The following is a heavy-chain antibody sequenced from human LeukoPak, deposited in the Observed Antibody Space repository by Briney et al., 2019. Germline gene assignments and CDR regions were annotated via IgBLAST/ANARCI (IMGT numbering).Heavy chain of an antibody. D-gene: IGHD3-16*01. CDR2: IKEDESAK. V-gene: IGHV3-7*01. Sequence: PGGSLRLSCAASGFTFRSYWMAWVRQAPGKGLEWVANIKEDESAKHQADSVKGRFTISRDNAQNSVYLQMSSLRSEDTAAYYCARDVGGGLVDWGGGAMLAVAS. J-gene: IGHJ4*02. CDR3: ARDVGGGLVD. CDR1: GFTFRSYW.